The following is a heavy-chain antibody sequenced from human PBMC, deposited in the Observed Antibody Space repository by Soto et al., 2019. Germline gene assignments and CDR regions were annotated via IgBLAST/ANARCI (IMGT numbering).Heavy chain of an antibody. D-gene: IGHD6-13*01. CDR3: ARDSRYSSSWYAPFDY. CDR1: GGSISSYY. Sequence: PSETLSLTCTVSGGSISSYYWSWIRQPAGKGLEWIGRICTSGSTNYNPSLKSRVTMSVDTSKNQFSLKLSSVTAADTAVYYCARDSRYSSSWYAPFDYWGQGTLVTVSS. V-gene: IGHV4-4*07. CDR2: ICTSGST. J-gene: IGHJ4*02.